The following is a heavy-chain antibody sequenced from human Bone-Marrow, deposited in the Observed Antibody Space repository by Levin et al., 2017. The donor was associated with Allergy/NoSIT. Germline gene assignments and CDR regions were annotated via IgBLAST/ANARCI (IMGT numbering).Heavy chain of an antibody. Sequence: LGESLKISCKGSGYSFTSYWIGWVRQMPGKGLEWMGIIYPGDSDTSYSPSFQGQVTISADKSISTAYLQWSSLKASDTAMYYCARRYSRGWKAFDIWGQGTMVTVSS. CDR1: GYSFTSYW. V-gene: IGHV5-51*01. CDR3: ARRYSRGWKAFDI. D-gene: IGHD6-19*01. J-gene: IGHJ3*02. CDR2: IYPGDSDT.